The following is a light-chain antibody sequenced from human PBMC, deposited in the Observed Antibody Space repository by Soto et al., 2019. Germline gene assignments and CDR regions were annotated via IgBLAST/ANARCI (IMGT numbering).Light chain of an antibody. CDR2: GAS. CDR3: QQYGSSPRT. CDR1: QSVTSSS. Sequence: EIVLTQFTGPLSFSPGERATLSCRASQSVTSSSLAWYQQKVGRAPRVLIYGASNRATGIPDRFSGSGSGTDFTLTITRLEPEDFAGYYCQQYGSSPRTFCQGTKVDI. J-gene: IGKJ1*01. V-gene: IGKV3-20*01.